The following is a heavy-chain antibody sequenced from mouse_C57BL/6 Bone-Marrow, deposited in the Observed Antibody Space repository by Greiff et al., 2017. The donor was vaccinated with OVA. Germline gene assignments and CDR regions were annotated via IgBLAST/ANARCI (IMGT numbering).Heavy chain of an antibody. Sequence: VQLQQPGAELVKPGASVKMSCKASGYTFTSYWITWVKQRPGQGLEWIGDIYPGSGSTNYNEKFKSKATLTVDTSSSTAYMQLSSLTSEDSAVYYCARVELCTVVATPYWYFDVWGTGTTVTVSS. D-gene: IGHD1-1*01. CDR1: GYTFTSYW. CDR2: IYPGSGST. CDR3: ARVELCTVVATPYWYFDV. V-gene: IGHV1-55*01. J-gene: IGHJ1*03.